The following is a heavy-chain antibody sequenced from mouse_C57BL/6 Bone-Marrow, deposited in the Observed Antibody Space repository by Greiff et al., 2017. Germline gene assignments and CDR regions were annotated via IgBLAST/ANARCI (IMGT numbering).Heavy chain of an antibody. CDR2: IDREDGET. D-gene: IGHD1-1*01. J-gene: IGHJ3*01. Sequence: EVKLQESGAELVKPGASVKLSCTASGFNIKDYYMHWVKQRTEQGLEWIGRIDREDGETKYAPKFQGKATITADTSSNTTYLQLSSLTFDDTAVYYYARGGYITFFAYWGQGTLVTVSA. CDR1: GFNIKDYY. V-gene: IGHV14-2*01. CDR3: ARGGYITFFAY.